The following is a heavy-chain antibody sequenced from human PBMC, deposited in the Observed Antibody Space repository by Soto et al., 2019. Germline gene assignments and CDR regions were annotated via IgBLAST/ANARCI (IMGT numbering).Heavy chain of an antibody. J-gene: IGHJ4*02. D-gene: IGHD3-10*01. Sequence: EVLLLESGGGLVQPGGSLRLSCVASGFTFKNYDMRWVRQAPGKGLEWVSGISGSGAITYYADSVRGRITISRDNSKNTLYLQLNSLRAEDTAIYYCAKDRQFRSYYESAGHYNNWGQGTLVTVSS. CDR2: ISGSGAIT. CDR1: GFTFKNYD. CDR3: AKDRQFRSYYESAGHYNN. V-gene: IGHV3-23*01.